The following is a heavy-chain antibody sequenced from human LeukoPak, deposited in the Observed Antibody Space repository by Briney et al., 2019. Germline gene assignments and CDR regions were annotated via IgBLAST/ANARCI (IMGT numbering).Heavy chain of an antibody. D-gene: IGHD3-3*01. Sequence: GASVKVSCKASGYTFSNYNINWVRQATGQGLERMGWMNPNSGNTGYAEKFRGRVTITRNTSISTAYMVLSSLRSEDTAVYYCARGYPDFWSDYFGCMDVWGKGTTVTVSS. CDR3: ARGYPDFWSDYFGCMDV. V-gene: IGHV1-8*03. J-gene: IGHJ6*04. CDR2: MNPNSGNT. CDR1: GYTFSNYN.